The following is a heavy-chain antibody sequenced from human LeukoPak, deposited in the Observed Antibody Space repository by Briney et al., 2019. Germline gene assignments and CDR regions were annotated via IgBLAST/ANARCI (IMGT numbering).Heavy chain of an antibody. CDR1: GYTFTGYY. Sequence: ASVKVSCKASGYTFTGYYMHWVRQAPGQGLEWMGWINPNSGGTNYAQKFQGWVTMTRDTSISTAYMELSRLRSDDTAVYYCARGLERHETFAFDIWGQGTMVTVSS. V-gene: IGHV1-2*04. CDR3: ARGLERHETFAFDI. J-gene: IGHJ3*02. D-gene: IGHD1-1*01. CDR2: INPNSGGT.